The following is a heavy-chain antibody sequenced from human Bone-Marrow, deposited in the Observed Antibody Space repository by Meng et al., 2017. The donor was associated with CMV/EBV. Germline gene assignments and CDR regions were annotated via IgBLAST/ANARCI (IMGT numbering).Heavy chain of an antibody. CDR2: ISSSGSTI. CDR1: GFTFSDYY. Sequence: GESLKISCAASGFTFSDYYMSWIRRAPGKGLEWVSYISSSGSTIYYAGSVKGRFTISRDNAKNSLYLQMNSLRAEDTAVYYCARDLGGFFDPWGQGTLVTVSS. CDR3: ARDLGGFFDP. V-gene: IGHV3-11*04. D-gene: IGHD3-16*01. J-gene: IGHJ5*02.